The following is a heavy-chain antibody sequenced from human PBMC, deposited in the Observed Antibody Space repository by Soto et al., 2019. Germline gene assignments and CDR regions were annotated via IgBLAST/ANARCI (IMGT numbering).Heavy chain of an antibody. J-gene: IGHJ4*02. D-gene: IGHD3-10*01. Sequence: QVQLQESGPGLVKPSGTLSLTCAVSSGYISSRNWWSWVRQRPGKGLEWIGEIYHSGRTNYNPSLKSRVTISVDKAKNLFSLKLSSVNAADTAVYYCARDRWVYGSGSYFDYWGQGTLVTVSP. CDR1: SGYISSRNW. V-gene: IGHV4-4*02. CDR3: ARDRWVYGSGSYFDY. CDR2: IYHSGRT.